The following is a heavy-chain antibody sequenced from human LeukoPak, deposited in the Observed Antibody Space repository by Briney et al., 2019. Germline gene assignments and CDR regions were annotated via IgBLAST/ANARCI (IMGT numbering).Heavy chain of an antibody. Sequence: SETLSLTCAVYGGSLSGYYWSWIRQTPGKGLEWIGEINHSGSTNYNPSLKSRVTISVDTSKNQFSLKLSSVTAADTAVYYCARGMTTVTTYLDYWGQGTLVTVSS. CDR1: GGSLSGYY. CDR3: ARGMTTVTTYLDY. CDR2: INHSGST. D-gene: IGHD4-17*01. V-gene: IGHV4-34*01. J-gene: IGHJ4*02.